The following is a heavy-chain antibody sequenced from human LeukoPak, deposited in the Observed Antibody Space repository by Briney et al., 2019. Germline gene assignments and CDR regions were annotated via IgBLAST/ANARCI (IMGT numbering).Heavy chain of an antibody. CDR1: GGSTSSSSYY. Sequence: SETLSLTCTVSGGSTSSSSYYLGWIRQPPGKGLEWIGSIYYSGSTYYNPPLKSRVTISVDTSKNQFSLKLSSVTAADTAVYYCARRQYFLFDYWGQGTLVTVSS. V-gene: IGHV4-39*01. CDR3: ARRQYFLFDY. J-gene: IGHJ4*02. CDR2: IYYSGST. D-gene: IGHD2/OR15-2a*01.